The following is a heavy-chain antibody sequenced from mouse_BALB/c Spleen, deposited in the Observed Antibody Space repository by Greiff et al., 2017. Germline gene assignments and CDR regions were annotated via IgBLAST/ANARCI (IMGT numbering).Heavy chain of an antibody. D-gene: IGHD1-1*01. CDR1: GYTFTSYW. J-gene: IGHJ1*01. CDR2: INPSTGYT. CDR3: ARYYYGSSYDYWYFDV. V-gene: IGHV1-7*01. Sequence: QVQLQQSGAELAKPGASVKMSCKASGYTFTSYWMHWVKQRPGQGLEWIGYINPSTGYTEYNQKFKDKATLTADKSSSTAYMQLSSLTSEDSAVYYCARYYYGSSYDYWYFDVWGAGTTVTVSS.